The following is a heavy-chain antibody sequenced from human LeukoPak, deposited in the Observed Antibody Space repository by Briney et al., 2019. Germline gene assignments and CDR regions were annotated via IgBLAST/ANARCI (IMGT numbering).Heavy chain of an antibody. CDR1: GFTFSSYA. Sequence: GGSLRLSCAASGFTFSSYAMSWVRQAPGKGPEWVSAISGSGGSTYYADSVKGRFTISRDNSNYTLYLQMNSLTAEDTAVYYCVRDPKFYGDNDYWGQGTLVTVSS. D-gene: IGHD4-17*01. CDR3: VRDPKFYGDNDY. V-gene: IGHV3-23*01. CDR2: ISGSGGST. J-gene: IGHJ4*02.